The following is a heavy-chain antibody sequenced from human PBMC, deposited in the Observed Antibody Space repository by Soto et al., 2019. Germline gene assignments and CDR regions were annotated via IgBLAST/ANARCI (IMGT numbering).Heavy chain of an antibody. CDR2: IHHSGST. J-gene: IGHJ4*02. Sequence: SETLSLTCALYGGSFDGYYWSWIRQSPGKGLEWIGEIHHSGSTKYNPSLKSRVSLSVDTSMKQFSLKMTSMTAADRGVYYCARGVDSWSGYLFWGQGTPVTVSS. CDR3: ARGVDSWSGYLF. CDR1: GGSFDGYY. D-gene: IGHD3-3*01. V-gene: IGHV4-34*01.